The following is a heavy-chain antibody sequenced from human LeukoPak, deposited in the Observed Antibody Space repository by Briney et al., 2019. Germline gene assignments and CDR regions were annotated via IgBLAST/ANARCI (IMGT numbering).Heavy chain of an antibody. CDR3: ARRRAASWSFDS. J-gene: IGHJ4*02. Sequence: GGSLRPSCAASGFTVSSNYMGWVRQAPGKGLEWVSVIYTDGRTYSADSMKGRFTLSRDNSKNTLYLRMSSLRAEDTAVYYCARRRAASWSFDSWGQGTLVTVSS. CDR1: GFTVSSNY. D-gene: IGHD6-13*01. V-gene: IGHV3-66*04. CDR2: IYTDGRT.